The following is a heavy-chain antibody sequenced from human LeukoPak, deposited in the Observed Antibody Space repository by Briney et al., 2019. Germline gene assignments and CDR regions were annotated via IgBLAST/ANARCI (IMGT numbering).Heavy chain of an antibody. Sequence: PGASLRLSCAASGFIFSNYAMSWVRQAPGKGLEWVSAIGGRDGGTYYADSVKGRFTVSRDDPKNTLYLQMNTLRVEDTAVYYCARDGHCNGGGCWNAFDIWGQGTMVTVSS. D-gene: IGHD2-15*01. CDR2: IGGRDGGT. J-gene: IGHJ3*02. CDR1: GFIFSNYA. CDR3: ARDGHCNGGGCWNAFDI. V-gene: IGHV3-23*01.